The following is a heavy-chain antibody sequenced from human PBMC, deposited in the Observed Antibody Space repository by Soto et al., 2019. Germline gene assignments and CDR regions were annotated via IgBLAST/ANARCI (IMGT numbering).Heavy chain of an antibody. J-gene: IGHJ5*02. Sequence: EVQLVQSGAEVKKPGESLKISCKGSGYSFTSYWIGWVRQMPGKGLEWMGIIYPGDSDTRYSPSFQGQVTISADKSISTAYLQWSSLKASDTAMYYCARLVAVAGPGRGNWFDPWGQGTLVTVSS. CDR1: GYSFTSYW. D-gene: IGHD6-19*01. CDR3: ARLVAVAGPGRGNWFDP. V-gene: IGHV5-51*01. CDR2: IYPGDSDT.